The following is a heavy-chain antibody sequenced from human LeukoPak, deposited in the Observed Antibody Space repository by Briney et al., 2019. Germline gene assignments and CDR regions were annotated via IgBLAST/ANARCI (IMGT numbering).Heavy chain of an antibody. Sequence: PGGSLRLSCAASGFTLSCCGMRWVRQAPGKGLEWVAFIRYDGGNKYYADSVKGRFTISRDNSKNTLYLQMNSLRAEDTAMYYCAKDGDDCIDYWGQGSLVTVSS. CDR2: IRYDGGNK. D-gene: IGHD3-22*01. J-gene: IGHJ4*02. CDR1: GFTLSCCG. V-gene: IGHV3-30*02. CDR3: AKDGDDCIDY.